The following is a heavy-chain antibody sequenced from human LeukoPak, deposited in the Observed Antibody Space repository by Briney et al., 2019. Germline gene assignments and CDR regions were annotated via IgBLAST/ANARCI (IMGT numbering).Heavy chain of an antibody. CDR2: ISSSGSTI. Sequence: GRSLRLSCVASGFTFSNYGMNWVRQAPGKGLEWVSYISSSGSTIYYADSVKGRFTISRDNAKNSLYLQMNSLRAEDTAVYYCAELGITMIGGVWGKGTTVTISS. V-gene: IGHV3-48*04. J-gene: IGHJ6*04. CDR3: AELGITMIGGV. D-gene: IGHD3-10*02. CDR1: GFTFSNYG.